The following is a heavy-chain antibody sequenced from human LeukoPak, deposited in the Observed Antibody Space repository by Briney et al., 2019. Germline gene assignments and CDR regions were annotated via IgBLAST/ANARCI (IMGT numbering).Heavy chain of an antibody. CDR3: AKQPPAMVRGVIAPPYYYYYYMDV. Sequence: GGSLRLSCAASGFPLSSYAMSWVRQGPGKGLEWVAATSSSDPGTYHADSVRGRFTISRDNSKNTLYLQMNRLRVEDAAVYYCAKQPPAMVRGVIAPPYYYYYYMDVWGKGTTVTVSS. V-gene: IGHV3-23*01. CDR2: TSSSDPGT. CDR1: GFPLSSYA. J-gene: IGHJ6*03. D-gene: IGHD3-10*01.